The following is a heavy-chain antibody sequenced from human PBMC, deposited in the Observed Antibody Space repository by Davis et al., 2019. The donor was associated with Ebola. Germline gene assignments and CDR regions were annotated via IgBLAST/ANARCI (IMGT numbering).Heavy chain of an antibody. D-gene: IGHD2-15*01. CDR1: GFTFSSYA. Sequence: GESLKISCAASGFTFSSYAMSWVRQASGKGLEWVGRIRSKANSYATAYAASVKGRFTISRDDSKNTAYLQMNSLKTEDTAVYYCTCSGPADYWGQGTLVTVSS. CDR3: TCSGPADY. V-gene: IGHV3-73*01. CDR2: IRSKANSYAT. J-gene: IGHJ4*02.